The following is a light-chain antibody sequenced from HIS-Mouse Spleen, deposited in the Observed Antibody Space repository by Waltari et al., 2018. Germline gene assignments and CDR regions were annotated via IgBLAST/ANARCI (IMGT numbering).Light chain of an antibody. J-gene: IGKJ3*01. CDR1: QSVSSY. V-gene: IGKV3-11*01. CDR3: QRGFT. CDR2: DAS. Sequence: EIVLTQSPATLSFSPGERATLSCRASQSVSSYLAWYQQKPGQAPRLLIYDASNRATGIPARFSGSGSGTDFTLTISSLEPEDFAVYYCQRGFTFGPGTKVDIK.